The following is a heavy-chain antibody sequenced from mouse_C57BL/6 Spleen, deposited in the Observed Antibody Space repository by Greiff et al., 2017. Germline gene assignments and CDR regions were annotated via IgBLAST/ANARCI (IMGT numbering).Heavy chain of an antibody. D-gene: IGHD1-1*02. J-gene: IGHJ2*01. V-gene: IGHV5-17*01. CDR3: ARGGGNYFYY. CDR1: GFTFSDYG. CDR2: ISSGSSTN. Sequence: EVMLVESGGGLVKPGGSLKLSCAASGFTFSDYGMHWVRQAPAKGLEWVAYISSGSSTNYYADTVKGRFTNTRDNAKNTLFLQMTSLRSEDTAMDYCARGGGNYFYYWGQGTILTVSS.